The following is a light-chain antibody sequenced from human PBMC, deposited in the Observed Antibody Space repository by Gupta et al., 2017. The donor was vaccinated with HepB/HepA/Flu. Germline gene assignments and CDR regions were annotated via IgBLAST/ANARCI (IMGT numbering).Light chain of an antibody. CDR3: QQTYITWT. Sequence: IQVTQSPSSLSASVGDRVTITCRASQTISGYLNWYQQKPGKAPKLLIYAASSLQSGVPSRFSGSGSGTDFTLTISSLQPEDFATYYCQQTYITWTFGQGTKVEIQ. CDR2: AAS. CDR1: QTISGY. V-gene: IGKV1-39*01. J-gene: IGKJ1*01.